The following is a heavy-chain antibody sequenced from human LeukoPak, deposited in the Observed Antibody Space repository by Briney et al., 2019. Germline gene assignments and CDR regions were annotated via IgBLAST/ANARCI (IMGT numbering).Heavy chain of an antibody. CDR2: INPSGGNT. J-gene: IGHJ3*02. CDR1: GYTFTSYY. Sequence: ASVKVSCKASGYTFTSYYMHWVRQAPGQGLEWMGIINPSGGNTNYAQNFQGGVTMTRDTSASTVYMGLSSLRSEDTAIYYCARIRDGYNDAYDIWGQGTVVTVPS. D-gene: IGHD5-24*01. CDR3: ARIRDGYNDAYDI. V-gene: IGHV1-46*01.